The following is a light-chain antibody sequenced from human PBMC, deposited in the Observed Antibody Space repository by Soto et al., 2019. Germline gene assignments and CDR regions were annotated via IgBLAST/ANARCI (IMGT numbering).Light chain of an antibody. V-gene: IGLV1-40*01. CDR3: QSYDSSLSGWV. CDR1: RSNIGAGYA. Sequence: QSVLTQPPSVSGAPGQRVTFSCTGSRSNIGAGYAVHWYQQLPGTAPKLLIYDNTSRPSGVPDRFSGSRSGTSASLAITGLQAEDEADYYCQSYDSSLSGWVFGGGTKLTVL. J-gene: IGLJ3*02. CDR2: DNT.